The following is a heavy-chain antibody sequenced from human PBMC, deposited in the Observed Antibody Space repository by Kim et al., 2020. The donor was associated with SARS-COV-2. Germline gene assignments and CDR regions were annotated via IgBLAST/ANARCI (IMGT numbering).Heavy chain of an antibody. CDR2: MNPNSGNT. J-gene: IGHJ5*02. D-gene: IGHD2-2*01. CDR3: ATARELWCSSTSCPGGWFDP. V-gene: IGHV1-8*01. Sequence: ASVKVSCKASGYTFTSYDINWVRQATGQGLEWMGWMNPNSGNTGYAQKFQGRVTMTRNTSISTAYMELSSLRSEDTAVYYCATARELWCSSTSCPGGWFDPWGQGTLVTVSS. CDR1: GYTFTSYD.